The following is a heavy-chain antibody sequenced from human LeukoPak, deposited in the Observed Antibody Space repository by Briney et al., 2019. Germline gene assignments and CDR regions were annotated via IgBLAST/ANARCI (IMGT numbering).Heavy chain of an antibody. Sequence: ASVKVSCKASGGTFSSYAISWVRQAPGQGLEWMGGIIPIFGTANYAQKFQGRVTITADKSTSTAYTELSSLRSEDTAVYYCARALPEYGSGSYPVTFYYYGMDVWGKGTTVTVSS. J-gene: IGHJ6*04. CDR1: GGTFSSYA. D-gene: IGHD3-10*01. CDR3: ARALPEYGSGSYPVTFYYYGMDV. CDR2: IIPIFGTA. V-gene: IGHV1-69*06.